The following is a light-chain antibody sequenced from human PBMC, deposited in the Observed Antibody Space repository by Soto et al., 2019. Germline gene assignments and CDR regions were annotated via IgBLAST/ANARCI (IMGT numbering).Light chain of an antibody. Sequence: EIVLTQSQGTLSLSPGERATLSCRASQSISSTYLTWYHQRPGQAPRLLIYDASRRATGIPDRFSGSGSGTDFSLTITRLEPEDFAVYYCQHYDSARGTFGLGTKEDIK. CDR3: QHYDSARGT. V-gene: IGKV3-20*01. CDR1: QSISSTY. CDR2: DAS. J-gene: IGKJ1*01.